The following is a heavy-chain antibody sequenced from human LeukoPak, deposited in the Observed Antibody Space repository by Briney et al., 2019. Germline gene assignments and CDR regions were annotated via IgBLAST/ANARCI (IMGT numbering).Heavy chain of an antibody. CDR1: DFTFSSYW. D-gene: IGHD3-22*01. V-gene: IGHV3-7*01. CDR2: IKQDGSET. CDR3: ARGGGYYIY. Sequence: GGSLRLSCAASDFTFSSYWMTWVRQAPGKGLEWVANIKQDGSETYYVDSVKGRFTIFRDNAKNSLYLQMNGLRAEDTAVYYCARGGGYYIYWGRGTLVTVSS. J-gene: IGHJ4*02.